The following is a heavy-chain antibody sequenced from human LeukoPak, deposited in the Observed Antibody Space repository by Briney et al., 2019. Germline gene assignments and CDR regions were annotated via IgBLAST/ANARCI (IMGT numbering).Heavy chain of an antibody. D-gene: IGHD2-8*01. V-gene: IGHV3-30-3*01. Sequence: GGSLRLSCAASGFTFSSYAMHWVRQAPGKGLEWVAVISYDGSNKYYADSVKGRFTVSRDNAKNSLYLQMNSLRAEDTAVYYCARARGTYGYFFDYWGQGTLVTVSS. CDR3: ARARGTYGYFFDY. CDR2: ISYDGSNK. J-gene: IGHJ4*02. CDR1: GFTFSSYA.